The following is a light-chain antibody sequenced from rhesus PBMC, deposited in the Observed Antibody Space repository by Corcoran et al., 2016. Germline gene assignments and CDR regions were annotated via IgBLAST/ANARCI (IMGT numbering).Light chain of an antibody. CDR2: AAS. V-gene: IGKV3-42*02. CDR3: QQYNNWNS. CDR1: QSVGSN. Sequence: ETVVTQSPATLSLSPGERATLSCRASQSVGSNFAWYQQKPGQAPKLLIYAASSRATGIPDRFRGSGYGTEFTLTISSLEPEDVGVYYCQQYNNWNSFGQGTKVEIK. J-gene: IGKJ2*01.